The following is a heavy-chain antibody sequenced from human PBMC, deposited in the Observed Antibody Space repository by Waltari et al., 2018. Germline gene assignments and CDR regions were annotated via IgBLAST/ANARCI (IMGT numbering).Heavy chain of an antibody. CDR3: ARDLEYGSGWYEY. CDR1: GFTFSTYS. Sequence: EVQPVESGGGLVKPGGSLRLSCAASGFTFSTYSMNWVRQAPGKGLDWVSSISSISTYIYYADSLKGRFTISRDNAKNSRYLQMNNLRAEDTAVYYCARDLEYGSGWYEYWGQGILVTVSS. J-gene: IGHJ4*02. D-gene: IGHD6-19*01. CDR2: ISSISTYI. V-gene: IGHV3-21*01.